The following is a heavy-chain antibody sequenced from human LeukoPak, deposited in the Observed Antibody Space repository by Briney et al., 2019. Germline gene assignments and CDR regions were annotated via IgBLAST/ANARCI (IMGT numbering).Heavy chain of an antibody. V-gene: IGHV1-18*01. CDR2: VTAYTGNT. Sequence: PSGKLSCTASDYTFTSYGISLVREAPGPGLEWMGWVTAYTGNTDYAQKLQGRGSMTTDPSKSTANVELRSLRSGAPTRYFGSSQYYECSGYFYIDYWGQGTLVTVSS. CDR1: DYTFTSYG. J-gene: IGHJ4*02. CDR3: SSQYYECSGYFYIDY. D-gene: IGHD3-22*01.